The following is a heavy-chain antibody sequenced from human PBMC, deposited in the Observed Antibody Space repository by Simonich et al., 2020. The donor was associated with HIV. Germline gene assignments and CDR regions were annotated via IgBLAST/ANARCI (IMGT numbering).Heavy chain of an antibody. CDR2: INHSGST. CDR1: GGSFSGYD. D-gene: IGHD4-17*01. V-gene: IGHV4-34*01. J-gene: IGHJ4*02. CDR3: ARRHPTTVTTPYFDY. Sequence: QVQLQQWGAGLLKPSETLSLTCAVYGGSFSGYDWSWIRQPPGKGLEWIGEINHSGSTHYNPSLKSRVTISVDTSKNQFSLKLSSVTAADTAVYYCARRHPTTVTTPYFDYWGQGTLVTVSS.